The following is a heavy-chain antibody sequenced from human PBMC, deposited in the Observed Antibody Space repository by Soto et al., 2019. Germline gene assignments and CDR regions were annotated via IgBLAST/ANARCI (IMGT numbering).Heavy chain of an antibody. CDR3: ARDDPRLSTINIDY. V-gene: IGHV1-18*01. Sequence: VASVKVSCKASGYTFSSFGISWVRQAPGQGLEWMGWISAYDGNTNYAQRLQGRVTLTTDTSTNTVYMELRSLTSDGTAVYFCARDDPRLSTINIDYWGQGTQVTVSS. CDR1: GYTFSSFG. D-gene: IGHD4-4*01. CDR2: ISAYDGNT. J-gene: IGHJ4*02.